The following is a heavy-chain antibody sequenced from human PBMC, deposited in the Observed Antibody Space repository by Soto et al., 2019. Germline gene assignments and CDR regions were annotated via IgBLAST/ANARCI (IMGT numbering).Heavy chain of an antibody. J-gene: IGHJ6*02. V-gene: IGHV3-30-3*01. D-gene: IGHD3-3*01. CDR1: GFTFSSYA. CDR2: ISYDGSNK. Sequence: GGSLRLSCAASGFTFSSYAMHWVRQAPGKGLEWVAVISYDGSNKYYADSVKGRFTISRDNSKNTLYLQMNSLRAEDTAVYYCARVYDLWSGYFYYYYYGMDVWGQGTTVTVSS. CDR3: ARVYDLWSGYFYYYYYGMDV.